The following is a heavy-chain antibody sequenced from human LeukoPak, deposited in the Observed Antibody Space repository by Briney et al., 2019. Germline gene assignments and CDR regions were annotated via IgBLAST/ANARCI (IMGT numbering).Heavy chain of an antibody. CDR3: AKDPAYSSGLDY. Sequence: GGSLRLSCAASGFTFSSYGMHWVRQAPGKGLEWVAFIRYDGSNKCYADSVKGRFTISRDNSKNTLYLQMNSLRAEDTAVYYCAKDPAYSSGLDYWGQGTLVTVSS. J-gene: IGHJ4*02. D-gene: IGHD6-25*01. CDR1: GFTFSSYG. V-gene: IGHV3-30*02. CDR2: IRYDGSNK.